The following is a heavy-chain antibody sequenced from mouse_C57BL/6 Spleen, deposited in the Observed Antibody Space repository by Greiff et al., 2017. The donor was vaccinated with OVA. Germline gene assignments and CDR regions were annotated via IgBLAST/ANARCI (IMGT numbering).Heavy chain of an antibody. Sequence: EVHLVESGGGLVKPGGSLKLSCAASGFTFSSYAMSWVRQTPEKRLEWVATISDGGSYTYYPDNVKGRFTISRDNAKNNLYLQMSHLKSEDTAMDYCARESSGYPFLDYWGQGTTLTVSS. J-gene: IGHJ2*01. CDR1: GFTFSSYA. CDR3: ARESSGYPFLDY. V-gene: IGHV5-4*01. CDR2: ISDGGSYT. D-gene: IGHD3-2*02.